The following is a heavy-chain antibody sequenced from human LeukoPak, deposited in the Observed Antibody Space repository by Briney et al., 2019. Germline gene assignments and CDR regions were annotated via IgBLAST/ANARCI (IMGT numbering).Heavy chain of an antibody. V-gene: IGHV4-34*01. CDR1: GGSFSGYY. Sequence: SETLSLTCAVYGGSFSGYYWSWIRQPPGKGLEWIGEINHSGSTNYNPSLKSRVTISVDTSKNQFSLELSSVTAADTAVYYCARGYSSSWYRGPLDYWGQGTLVTVSS. CDR2: INHSGST. J-gene: IGHJ4*02. CDR3: ARGYSSSWYRGPLDY. D-gene: IGHD6-13*01.